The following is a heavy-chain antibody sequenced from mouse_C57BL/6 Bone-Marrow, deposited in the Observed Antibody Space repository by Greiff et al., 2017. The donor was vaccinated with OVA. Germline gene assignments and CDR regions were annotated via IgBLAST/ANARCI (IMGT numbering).Heavy chain of an antibody. CDR1: GFTFSNYW. J-gene: IGHJ3*01. V-gene: IGHV6-3*01. CDR2: IRLKSDNYAT. Sequence: EVQLVESGGGLVHPGGSMKLSCVASGFTFSNYWMNWVRQSPEKGLEWVAQIRLKSDNYATHYAESVKGRFTISRDDSKSSVYLQMNNLRAEDTGIYYCTGEDFAYWGQGTLVTVSA. CDR3: TGEDFAY.